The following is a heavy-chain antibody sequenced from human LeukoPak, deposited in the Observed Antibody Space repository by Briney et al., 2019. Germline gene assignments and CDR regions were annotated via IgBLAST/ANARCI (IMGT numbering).Heavy chain of an antibody. J-gene: IGHJ4*02. CDR1: GFTFSSYE. D-gene: IGHD4-17*01. CDR2: ISGSGGNT. V-gene: IGHV3-23*01. Sequence: GGSLRLSCAASGFTFSSYEMNWVPQAPGKGLEWFSSISGSGGNTFYADSVKGRFTISRDNSKNTLYLQMNSLRAEDTAAYHCAKGRNEDGDAALNYWGQGTLVTVSS. CDR3: AKGRNEDGDAALNY.